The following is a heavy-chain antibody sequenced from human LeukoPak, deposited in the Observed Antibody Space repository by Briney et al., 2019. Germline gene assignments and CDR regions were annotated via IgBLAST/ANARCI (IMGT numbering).Heavy chain of an antibody. CDR2: ISSSGSFI. V-gene: IGHV3-48*03. Sequence: PGGSLRLSCAASGFTFSSYEMNWVRQAPGKGLEWVSYISSSGSFIYYADSVKGRFTISRDNAKNSLYLQMNSLRAEDTAVYYCARVYDYDSSGYPFDYWGQGTLVTVSS. D-gene: IGHD3-22*01. CDR1: GFTFSSYE. CDR3: ARVYDYDSSGYPFDY. J-gene: IGHJ4*02.